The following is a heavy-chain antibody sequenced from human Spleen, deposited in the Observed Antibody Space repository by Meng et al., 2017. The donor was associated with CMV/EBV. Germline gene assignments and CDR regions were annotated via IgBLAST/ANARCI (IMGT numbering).Heavy chain of an antibody. Sequence: FTGYYIHWVRQAPGQGLEWMGWISAYNGNTNYAQKLQGRVTMTTDTSTSTAYMELRSLRSDDTAVYYCARAKNVLRFLEWLLYADYWGQGTLVTVSS. D-gene: IGHD3-3*01. J-gene: IGHJ4*02. CDR1: FTGYY. V-gene: IGHV1-18*04. CDR3: ARAKNVLRFLEWLLYADY. CDR2: ISAYNGNT.